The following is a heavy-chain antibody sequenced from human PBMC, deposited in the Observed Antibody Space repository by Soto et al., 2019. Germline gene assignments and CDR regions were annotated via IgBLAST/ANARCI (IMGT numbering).Heavy chain of an antibody. Sequence: GSLRLSCAASGFTFSSHSINWVRQAPGKGLEWVSYFSGSGATKYYADSVKGRFTISRDNARNSLYLQMSSLSDEDTAVYYCARAIRGFSYVVDYWGQGTLVTVSS. CDR1: GFTFSSHS. CDR2: FSGSGATK. J-gene: IGHJ4*02. V-gene: IGHV3-48*02. D-gene: IGHD5-18*01. CDR3: ARAIRGFSYVVDY.